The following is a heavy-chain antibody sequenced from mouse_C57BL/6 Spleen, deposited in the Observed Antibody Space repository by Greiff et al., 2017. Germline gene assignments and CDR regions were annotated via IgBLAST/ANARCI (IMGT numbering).Heavy chain of an antibody. CDR2: IYPGSGST. D-gene: IGHD1-2*01. Sequence: QVQLQQPGAELVKPGASVKMSCKASGYTFTSYWITWVKQRPGQGLEWIGDIYPGSGSTNYNEKFKSKATLTVDTSSSTAYMQLSSLTSEDSAVYYCARNSSFYYYAMDYWGQGTSVTVSS. CDR1: GYTFTSYW. V-gene: IGHV1-55*01. CDR3: ARNSSFYYYAMDY. J-gene: IGHJ4*01.